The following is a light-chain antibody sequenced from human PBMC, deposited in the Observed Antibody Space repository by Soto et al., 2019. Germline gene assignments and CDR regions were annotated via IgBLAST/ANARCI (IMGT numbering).Light chain of an antibody. CDR2: AAS. J-gene: IGKJ4*01. Sequence: DIQMTQSPSSLSASVGDRLTITCRASQSIRTYLNWYQQKPGKAPTLLIYAASTLQSGVPSRFSGSGSGTDFTLSISSLQPEDFATYYCQQLNSYPLTFGGGTKVDIK. CDR1: QSIRTY. V-gene: IGKV1-39*01. CDR3: QQLNSYPLT.